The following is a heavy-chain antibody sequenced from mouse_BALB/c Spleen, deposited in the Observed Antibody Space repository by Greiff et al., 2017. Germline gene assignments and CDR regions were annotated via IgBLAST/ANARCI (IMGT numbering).Heavy chain of an antibody. J-gene: IGHJ2*01. V-gene: IGHV3-2*02. CDR3: AGGYFDY. CDR1: GYSITSDYA. Sequence: VQLKESGPGLVKPSQSLSLTCTVTGYSITSDYAWNWIRQFPGNKLEWMGYISYSGSTSYNPSLKSRISITRDTSKNQFFLQLNSVTTEDTATYYCAGGYFDYWGQGTTLTVSS. CDR2: ISYSGST.